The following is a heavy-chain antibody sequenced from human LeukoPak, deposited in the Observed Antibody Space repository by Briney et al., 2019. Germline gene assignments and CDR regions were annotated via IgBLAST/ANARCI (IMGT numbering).Heavy chain of an antibody. J-gene: IGHJ4*02. CDR1: GDSIRRSKYY. V-gene: IGHV4-39*07. CDR2: IYYSGST. D-gene: IGHD6-13*01. Sequence: SETLSLTCTVSGDSIRRSKYYWGWIRQPPGKGLEWIGSIYYSGSTYYNPSLKSRVTISVDTSKNQFSLKLSSVTAADTAVYYCARVEAAAGEFDYWGQGTLVTVSS. CDR3: ARVEAAAGEFDY.